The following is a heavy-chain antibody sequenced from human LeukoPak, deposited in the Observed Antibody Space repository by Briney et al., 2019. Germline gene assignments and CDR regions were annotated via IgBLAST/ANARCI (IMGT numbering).Heavy chain of an antibody. Sequence: GGSLRLSCAASGFTFSSYWMHWVRQAPGKGLVWVSRINTDGSSTRYADSVKGRFTISRDNAKNTLYLQMNSLRAEDTAVYHCARETEVGANPPDYWGQGTLVTVSS. D-gene: IGHD1-26*01. V-gene: IGHV3-74*01. J-gene: IGHJ4*02. CDR2: INTDGSST. CDR3: ARETEVGANPPDY. CDR1: GFTFSSYW.